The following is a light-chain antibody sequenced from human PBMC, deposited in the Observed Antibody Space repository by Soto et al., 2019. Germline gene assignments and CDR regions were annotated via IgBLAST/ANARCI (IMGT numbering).Light chain of an antibody. V-gene: IGLV2-14*01. CDR1: SNDVGGYNY. Sequence: QSVLTQPASVSGSPGQSITISCTGTSNDVGGYNYVSWYQQHPGKAPKLMIYEVSNRPSGVSNRFSGSKSGNTASLTISGLQAEDEADYYCSSYTSSSIYVFGTGTKLTVL. J-gene: IGLJ1*01. CDR2: EVS. CDR3: SSYTSSSIYV.